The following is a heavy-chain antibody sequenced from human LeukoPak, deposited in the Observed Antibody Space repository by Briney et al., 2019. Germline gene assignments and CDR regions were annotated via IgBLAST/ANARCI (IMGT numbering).Heavy chain of an antibody. D-gene: IGHD6-25*01. CDR1: GFTVSSNY. CDR2: IYSGGST. J-gene: IGHJ3*02. CDR3: ARDRAAGYADAFDI. Sequence: GGSLRLSCAASGFTVSSNYMNWVRQAPGKGLEWVSVIYSGGSTYYADSVKGRFTISRDNSKNTLYLQMDSLRAEDTAVYYCARDRAAGYADAFDIWGQGTMVTVSS. V-gene: IGHV3-66*01.